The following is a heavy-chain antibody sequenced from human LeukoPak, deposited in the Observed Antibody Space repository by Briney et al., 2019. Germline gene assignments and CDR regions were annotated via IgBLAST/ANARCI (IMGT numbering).Heavy chain of an antibody. CDR2: TYYRSKWYH. D-gene: IGHD6-13*01. J-gene: IGHJ4*02. CDR3: SREDPSGYSNV. V-gene: IGHV6-1*01. CDR1: GDSVSHTSST. Sequence: PSETLSLTCVISGDSVSHTSSTWDWIRQSPSRGLEWLGRTYYRSKWYHNYAVSVESRITINPDTSKNQFSLQLNFVTPEDTAMYYCSREDPSGYSNVWGQGTLVTVSS.